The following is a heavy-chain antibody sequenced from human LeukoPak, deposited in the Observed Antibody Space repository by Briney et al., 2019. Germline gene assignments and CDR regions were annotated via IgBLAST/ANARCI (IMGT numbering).Heavy chain of an antibody. Sequence: SETLSLTCTVSGASISSSSYYWGWIRQPPGKGLEWIGNIYYSGSTYYNPSLKSRVTISVDTSKNQFSLKLSSVTAADTAVYYCALEEGSGGEQAWGQGTLVTVSS. J-gene: IGHJ5*02. CDR2: IYYSGST. V-gene: IGHV4-39*01. CDR3: ALEEGSGGEQA. CDR1: GASISSSSYY. D-gene: IGHD6-19*01.